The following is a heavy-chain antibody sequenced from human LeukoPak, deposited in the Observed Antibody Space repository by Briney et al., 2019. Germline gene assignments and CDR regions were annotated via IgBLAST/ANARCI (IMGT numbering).Heavy chain of an antibody. CDR2: IKQGGNEK. Sequence: GGSLRLSCAASEFTLSGYWMSWVRQAPGKGLEWVANIKQGGNEKYYVDSVKGRFTISRDNAKNSLYLQMNSLRAEDTAVHYCARDRRGNSGYYYFDCWGQGTLVTVSS. D-gene: IGHD5-12*01. CDR3: ARDRRGNSGYYYFDC. V-gene: IGHV3-7*01. CDR1: EFTLSGYW. J-gene: IGHJ4*02.